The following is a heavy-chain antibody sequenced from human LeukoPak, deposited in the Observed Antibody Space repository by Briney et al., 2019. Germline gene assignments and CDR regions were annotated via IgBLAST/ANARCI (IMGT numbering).Heavy chain of an antibody. CDR3: ARALRTTRPFDY. CDR2: INSDGSST. Sequence: GGSLTLSCAASGFTFSSYWMHWVRQAPGKGLVWVSRINSDGSSTSYADSVKGRFTISRDNAKNTLYLQMNSLRAEDTAVYYCARALRTTRPFDYWGQGTLVTVSS. J-gene: IGHJ4*02. D-gene: IGHD1-26*01. CDR1: GFTFSSYW. V-gene: IGHV3-74*01.